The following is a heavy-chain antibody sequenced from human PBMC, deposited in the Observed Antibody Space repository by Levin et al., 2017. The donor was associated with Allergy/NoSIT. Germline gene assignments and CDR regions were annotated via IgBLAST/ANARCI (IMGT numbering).Heavy chain of an antibody. CDR2: ISYDGSNK. V-gene: IGHV3-30*04. CDR1: GFTFSSYA. CDR3: ARAGRGDSIWNFDY. J-gene: IGHJ4*02. Sequence: GGSLRLSCAASGFTFSSYAMHWVRQAPGKGLEWVAVISYDGSNKYYADSVKGRFTISRDNSKNTLYLQMNSLRAEDTAVYYCARAGRGDSIWNFDYWGQGTLVTVSS. D-gene: IGHD4-17*01.